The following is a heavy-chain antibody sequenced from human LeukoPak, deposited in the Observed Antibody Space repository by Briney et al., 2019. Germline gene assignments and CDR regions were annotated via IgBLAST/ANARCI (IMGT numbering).Heavy chain of an antibody. V-gene: IGHV3-21*01. CDR1: GFTLSSYS. CDR2: ISSSSSYI. Sequence: GGSLRLSCAASGFTLSSYSMNWVRQAPGKGLESVSSISSSSSYIYYADSVKGRFTISRDNAKNSLYLQMNSLRAEDTAVYYCARDGGNWYYDSSGFPGGYWGQGALVTVSS. CDR3: ARDGGNWYYDSSGFPGGY. D-gene: IGHD3-22*01. J-gene: IGHJ4*02.